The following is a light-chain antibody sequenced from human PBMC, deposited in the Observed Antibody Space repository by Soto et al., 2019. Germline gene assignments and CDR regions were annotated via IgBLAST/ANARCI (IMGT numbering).Light chain of an antibody. CDR1: SSDVGGYNY. Sequence: QSLLTQPASVSGSPGQSITISCTGTSSDVGGYNYVSWYQQHPGKAPKLMIYEVSNRPSGASNRFSGSKSGNTASLTISGLQAEDEADYYCSSYTSSSAPYVFGMGTKV. V-gene: IGLV2-14*01. J-gene: IGLJ1*01. CDR2: EVS. CDR3: SSYTSSSAPYV.